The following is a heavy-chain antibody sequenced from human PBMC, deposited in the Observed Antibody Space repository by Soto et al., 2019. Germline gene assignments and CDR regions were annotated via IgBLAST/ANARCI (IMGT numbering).Heavy chain of an antibody. CDR2: INHSGST. CDR1: AGSFSRDC. V-gene: IGHV4-34*01. Sequence: SETRPLPCAVSAGSFSRDCWIWFRQPPGKGLEWIGEINHSGSTNYNPSLKSRVTISVDTSKNQFSLKLSSVTAADTAVYYCARFRGRGGGRYCSSTSCYGRPRWYYYYGMNVWGQGTTVTVS. CDR3: ARFRGRGGGRYCSSTSCYGRPRWYYYYGMNV. J-gene: IGHJ6*02. D-gene: IGHD2-2*01.